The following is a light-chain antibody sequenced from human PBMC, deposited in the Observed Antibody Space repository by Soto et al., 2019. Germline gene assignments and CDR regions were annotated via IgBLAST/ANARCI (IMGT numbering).Light chain of an antibody. J-gene: IGKJ3*01. CDR2: DAS. V-gene: IGKV1-33*01. Sequence: DIQMTQSPSSLSASVGDRVTITCQASQDITNFLNWYQQKPGNAPKLLIYDASNLETGVPSRFGGSGSGTDFTFTISSLQPEDIATYYCQPYYNLPFTFGPGTKVDIK. CDR1: QDITNF. CDR3: QPYYNLPFT.